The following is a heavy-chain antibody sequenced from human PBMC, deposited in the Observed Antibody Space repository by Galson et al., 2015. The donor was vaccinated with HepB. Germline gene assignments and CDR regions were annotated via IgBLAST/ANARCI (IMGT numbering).Heavy chain of an antibody. V-gene: IGHV1-24*01. Sequence: SVKVSCKVSGHPLSDISIHWVRQAPGQGLEWMGGFEPSDEKILFAQKFQGRVTMTEDTLTDTAYMELSSLTSDDTAVYYCARDVAFTDRSSSYYVLNAFHVWGQGTLVTVSA. CDR2: FEPSDEKI. CDR1: GHPLSDIS. CDR3: ARDVAFTDRSSSYYVLNAFHV. J-gene: IGHJ3*01. D-gene: IGHD3-22*01.